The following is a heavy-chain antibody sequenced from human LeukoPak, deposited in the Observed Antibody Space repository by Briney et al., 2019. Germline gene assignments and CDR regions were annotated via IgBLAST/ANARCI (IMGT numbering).Heavy chain of an antibody. Sequence: SETLSLTCAVYGGTFSGYYWSWIRQPPGKGLEWMGYIHYSGTTNYNPSLMSRVTISVDASNNQFSLELGSVTAADTAVYYCARLYENTGWRGYYFYYYGMDVWGQGTTVSVSS. CDR3: ARLYENTGWRGYYFYYYGMDV. D-gene: IGHD6-19*01. J-gene: IGHJ6*02. CDR1: GGTFSGYY. V-gene: IGHV4-59*08. CDR2: IHYSGTT.